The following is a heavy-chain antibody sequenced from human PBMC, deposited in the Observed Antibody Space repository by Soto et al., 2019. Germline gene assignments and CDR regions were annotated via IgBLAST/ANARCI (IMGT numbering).Heavy chain of an antibody. CDR3: AKRRLNTITSLSDF. J-gene: IGHJ1*01. V-gene: IGHV3-23*04. Sequence: EIQLVESGGGLAQPGGSLRLSCVASGFSFSEYGMSWVRQTPQKTLEWVASISGNKMNTFYPDSVKGRFFISRDNSDNTLHLQMNSPRDDDTAIYYCAKRRLNTITSLSDFWGQGVQVTVSS. CDR1: GFSFSEYG. D-gene: IGHD2-2*01. CDR2: ISGNKMNT.